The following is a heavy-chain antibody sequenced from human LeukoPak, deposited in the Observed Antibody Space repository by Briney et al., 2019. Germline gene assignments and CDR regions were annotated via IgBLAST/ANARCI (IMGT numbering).Heavy chain of an antibody. Sequence: GGSLRLSCAASGFTVSSNYMSWVRQAPGKGLEWVSRITGGAGSTYYADSVKGRFTISRDNSKNTLYLQMNSLRAEDTAIYYCAKDLYGDYGGIDYWGQGALVTVSS. J-gene: IGHJ4*02. CDR3: AKDLYGDYGGIDY. CDR1: GFTVSSNY. V-gene: IGHV3-23*01. CDR2: ITGGAGST. D-gene: IGHD4-17*01.